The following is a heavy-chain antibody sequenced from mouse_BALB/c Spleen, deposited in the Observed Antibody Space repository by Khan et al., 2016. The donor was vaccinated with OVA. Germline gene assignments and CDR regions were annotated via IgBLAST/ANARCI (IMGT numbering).Heavy chain of an antibody. CDR3: ARRGYGNYWFAY. Sequence: IQLVQSGAELVRPGALVKLSCKASGFNIKDYYMPWLKQRPEQGLEWIGWIDPENDNTIYDPKFQGKASITADTSSNTAYLQLSSLTSEDTAVYYCARRGYGNYWFAYWGQGTLVTVSA. D-gene: IGHD2-1*01. J-gene: IGHJ3*01. CDR1: GFNIKDYY. CDR2: IDPENDNT. V-gene: IGHV14-1*02.